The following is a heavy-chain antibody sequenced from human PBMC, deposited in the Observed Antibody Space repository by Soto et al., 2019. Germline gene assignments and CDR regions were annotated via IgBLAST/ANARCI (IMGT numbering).Heavy chain of an antibody. D-gene: IGHD4-4*01. J-gene: IGHJ5*02. CDR3: TRHHDHDYSNYQSTFGP. Sequence: GGNLRLSCAASGFTFSGIAMHWVRQASGNGLEWVGRIRSKANSYPTAYAASVKGRFTISRDDSKNTAYLQMNSLKTEDTAVYYCTRHHDHDYSNYQSTFGPWGQGTLVTVSS. CDR1: GFTFSGIA. V-gene: IGHV3-73*01. CDR2: IRSKANSYPT.